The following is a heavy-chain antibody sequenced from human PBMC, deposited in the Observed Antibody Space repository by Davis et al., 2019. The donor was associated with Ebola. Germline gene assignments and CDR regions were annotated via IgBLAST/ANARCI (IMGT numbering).Heavy chain of an antibody. Sequence: PGGSLRLSCAVYGGSFSDFYWTWIRQPPGKGLEWIGEIIHPGSSNYNPSLKSRVTISVDTSKNQFSLKLSSVTAADTAVYYCAREEAHCSGTSCYSGYFQHWGQGTLVTVSS. CDR3: AREEAHCSGTSCYSGYFQH. V-gene: IGHV4-34*12. CDR1: GGSFSDFY. CDR2: IIHPGSS. D-gene: IGHD2-2*02. J-gene: IGHJ1*01.